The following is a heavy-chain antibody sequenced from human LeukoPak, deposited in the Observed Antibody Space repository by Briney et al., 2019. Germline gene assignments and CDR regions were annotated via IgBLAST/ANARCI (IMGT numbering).Heavy chain of an antibody. CDR3: ARHGIALAGDY. J-gene: IGHJ4*02. Sequence: SGTLSLTCSVTGGSINSGDWWSWVRQPPGKGLEWIIEISDIGSINANPSLKSRVTISVDTSKNQFSLKLNSVTAADTAVYYCARHGIALAGDYWGQGTLVTVSS. CDR2: ISDIGSI. V-gene: IGHV4-4*02. D-gene: IGHD6-19*01. CDR1: GGSINSGDW.